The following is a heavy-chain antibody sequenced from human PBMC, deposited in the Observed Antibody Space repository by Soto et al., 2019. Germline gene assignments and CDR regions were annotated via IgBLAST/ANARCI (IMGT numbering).Heavy chain of an antibody. V-gene: IGHV4-31*03. Sequence: LSLTCTVSGGSISSGGYYWSLIRQHPGKGLEWIGYIYYSGSTYYNPSLKSRVTISVDTSKNQFSLKLSSVTAADTAVYYCARQPPPDYYDSSGYYYFDYWGQGTLVTVSS. CDR1: GGSISSGGYY. J-gene: IGHJ4*02. D-gene: IGHD3-22*01. CDR2: IYYSGST. CDR3: ARQPPPDYYDSSGYYYFDY.